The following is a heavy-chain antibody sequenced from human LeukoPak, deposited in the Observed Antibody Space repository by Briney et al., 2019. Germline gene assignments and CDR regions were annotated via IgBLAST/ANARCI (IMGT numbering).Heavy chain of an antibody. CDR3: ARGHYYDSSGYYGY. J-gene: IGHJ4*02. D-gene: IGHD3-22*01. V-gene: IGHV4-34*01. Sequence: SETLSLTCVVYGGSFSGYYWSWIRQPPGKGLEWIGEINHSGSTNYNPSLKSRVTISVDTSKNQFSLKLSSVTAADTAVYYCARGHYYDSSGYYGYRGQGTLVTVSS. CDR2: INHSGST. CDR1: GGSFSGYY.